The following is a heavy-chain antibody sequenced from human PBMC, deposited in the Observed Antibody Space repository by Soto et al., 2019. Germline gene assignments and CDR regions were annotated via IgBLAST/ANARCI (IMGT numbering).Heavy chain of an antibody. CDR2: ISGVRDYI. D-gene: IGHD3-10*01. Sequence: EVQLVESGGGLVNPGGSLRLSCAASGFTFSYYPLHWVRRAPGKGLEWVSSISGVRDYIRYADSAKGRFAISRDNAKTSLYLQMNSLTAEDTAVYYCAREGVHNYTEYYFGYWGEGTLVTVSS. J-gene: IGHJ4*02. CDR1: GFTFSYYP. V-gene: IGHV3-21*06. CDR3: AREGVHNYTEYYFGY.